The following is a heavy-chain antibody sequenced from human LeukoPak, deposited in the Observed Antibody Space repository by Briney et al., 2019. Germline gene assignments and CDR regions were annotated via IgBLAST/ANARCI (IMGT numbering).Heavy chain of an antibody. Sequence: GGSLRLSCAASGFTVSSNYMSWVRQAPGKGLEWVSVIYSGGSTYYADSVKGRFTISRHNSKNTLYLQMNSLRAEDTAVYYCARDSFALTYCSGGSCPTAGYYGMDVWGQGTTVTVSS. D-gene: IGHD2-15*01. CDR1: GFTVSSNY. CDR3: ARDSFALTYCSGGSCPTAGYYGMDV. V-gene: IGHV3-53*04. J-gene: IGHJ6*02. CDR2: IYSGGST.